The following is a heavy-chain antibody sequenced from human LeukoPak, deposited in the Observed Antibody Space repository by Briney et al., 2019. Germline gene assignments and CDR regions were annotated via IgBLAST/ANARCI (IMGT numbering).Heavy chain of an antibody. CDR1: GFTFSAYW. Sequence: PGGSLRLSCAASGFTFSAYWMHWVRQAPGKGLVWVSRINGDESSTNYADFVKGRFTISRDNAKKTLYLQMNSLRAEDTAVYYCAAASSHRIAAGGKYWGQGTLVTVSS. CDR2: INGDESST. CDR3: AAASSHRIAAGGKY. J-gene: IGHJ4*02. V-gene: IGHV3-74*01. D-gene: IGHD6-13*01.